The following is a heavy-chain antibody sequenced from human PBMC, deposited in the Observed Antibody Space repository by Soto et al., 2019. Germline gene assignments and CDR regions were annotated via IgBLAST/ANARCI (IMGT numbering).Heavy chain of an antibody. V-gene: IGHV1-69*02. Sequence: QVHIVQSGAEVKKPESSVKVSCKPSGGTFNTYTVNWVRLAPGHGLEWMGRFIPILDMANYAQKFQDRVTITADRSTFTAYMELNSLTSDDTAVYYCAITYCRDNSCPRDFDFWGPGTRVTVSS. CDR2: FIPILDMA. CDR3: AITYCRDNSCPRDFDF. CDR1: GGTFNTYT. J-gene: IGHJ4*02. D-gene: IGHD2-21*01.